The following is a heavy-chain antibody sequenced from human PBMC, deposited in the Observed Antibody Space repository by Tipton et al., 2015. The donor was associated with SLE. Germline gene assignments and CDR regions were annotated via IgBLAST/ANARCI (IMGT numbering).Heavy chain of an antibody. D-gene: IGHD1-1*01. Sequence: TLSLTCTVSGGSIGSSSYYWGWIRQPPGKGLEWIGTIYYSGSTHYNPSLRSRATISIDTSKNQFSLKLSSVTAADTAVYYCARDSRYQLTYYYMDVWGKGTTVIVSS. CDR3: ARDSRYQLTYYYMDV. J-gene: IGHJ6*03. CDR1: GGSIGSSSYY. V-gene: IGHV4-39*07. CDR2: IYYSGST.